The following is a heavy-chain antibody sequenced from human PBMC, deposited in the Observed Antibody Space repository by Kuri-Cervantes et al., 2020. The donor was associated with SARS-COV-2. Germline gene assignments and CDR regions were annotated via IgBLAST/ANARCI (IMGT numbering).Heavy chain of an antibody. Sequence: LSLTCAASGFTFSSYSMNWVRQAPGKGLEWVSSISSSSSYIYYADSVKGRFTISRDNAKNSLYLQMNSLRAEDTAVYYCARDQDDYVWGSYNYFDYWGQGTLVTVSS. J-gene: IGHJ4*02. V-gene: IGHV3-21*01. CDR3: ARDQDDYVWGSYNYFDY. CDR1: GFTFSSYS. D-gene: IGHD3-16*01. CDR2: ISSSSSYI.